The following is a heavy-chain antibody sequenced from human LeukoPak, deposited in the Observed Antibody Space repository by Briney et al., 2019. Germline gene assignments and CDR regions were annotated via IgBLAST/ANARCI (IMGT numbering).Heavy chain of an antibody. CDR3: ARQDGSALYYFDY. V-gene: IGHV5-51*01. CDR1: GYTFTPYW. D-gene: IGHD3-10*01. Sequence: GESLKISCKGSGYTFTPYWIAWVRQMPGKGLEWMGVIYPRDSNTKYSPSFQGRVSISADKYANTAYLQWSSLMASDTAMYYCARQDGSALYYFDYWGQGTLVTVSS. CDR2: IYPRDSNT. J-gene: IGHJ4*02.